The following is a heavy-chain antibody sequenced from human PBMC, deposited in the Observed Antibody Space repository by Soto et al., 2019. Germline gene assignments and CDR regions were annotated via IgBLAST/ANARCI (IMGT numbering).Heavy chain of an antibody. CDR3: ARDPLDYYFDY. CDR1: GGSVSSGSYY. V-gene: IGHV4-61*01. Sequence: SETLSLTCTVSGGSVSSGSYYWSWIRQPPGKGLEWIGYIYYSGSTNYNPSLKSRVTISVDTSKNQFSLKLSSVTAADTAVCYCARDPLDYYFDYWGQGTLVTVSS. CDR2: IYYSGST. D-gene: IGHD3-3*01. J-gene: IGHJ4*02.